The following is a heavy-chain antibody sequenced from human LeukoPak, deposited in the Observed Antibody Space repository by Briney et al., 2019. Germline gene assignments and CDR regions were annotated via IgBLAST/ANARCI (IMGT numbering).Heavy chain of an antibody. V-gene: IGHV3-23*01. J-gene: IGHJ3*02. CDR1: GFTFSSYA. CDR3: AKDRYGITMVRGVIPLAFDI. CDR2: ISGSGGST. D-gene: IGHD3-10*01. Sequence: SGGSLRLSCAASGFTFSSYAMSWVRQAPGKGLEWVSAISGSGGSTYYAGSVKGRFTISRDNSKNTLYLQMNSLRAEDTAVYYCAKDRYGITMVRGVIPLAFDIWGQGTMVTVSS.